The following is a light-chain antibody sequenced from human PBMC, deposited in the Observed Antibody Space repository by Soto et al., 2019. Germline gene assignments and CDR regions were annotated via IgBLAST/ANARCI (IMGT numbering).Light chain of an antibody. CDR3: PQYAASPRT. V-gene: IGKV3-20*01. J-gene: IGKJ1*01. CDR2: GAS. CDR1: QSVFNNY. Sequence: EIVLTQSPGTLSLSPRGRATLSCRASQSVFNNYLAWYQHRPGQAPRLLIYGASTRAPSIPDRFSGSGSGADFTLTIRRLEPEDFAVSYSPQYAASPRTFGQGTQV.